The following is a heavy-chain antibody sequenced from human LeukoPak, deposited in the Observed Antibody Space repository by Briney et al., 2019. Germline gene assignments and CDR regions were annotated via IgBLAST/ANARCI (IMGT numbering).Heavy chain of an antibody. D-gene: IGHD2-15*01. J-gene: IGHJ4*02. CDR2: ISSSGSTI. Sequence: GGSLRLSCAASGFTFSSYEMNWVRQAPGRGLEWVSYISSSGSTIYYADSVKGRFTISRDNDKNSLYLQMNSLRAEDTAVYYCARDVVATNFDYWGQGTLVTVSS. CDR3: ARDVVATNFDY. CDR1: GFTFSSYE. V-gene: IGHV3-48*03.